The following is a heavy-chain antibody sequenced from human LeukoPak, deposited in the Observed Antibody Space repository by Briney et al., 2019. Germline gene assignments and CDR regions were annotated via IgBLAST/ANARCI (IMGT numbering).Heavy chain of an antibody. CDR2: ISYDGSNK. CDR1: GFTFSSYA. Sequence: GRSLRLSCAASGFTFSSYAMHWVRQAPGKGLEWVAVISYDGSNKYYADSVKGRFTISRDNSKNTLYLQMNSLRADDTAVYYCASPRGTMMLYYFDYWGQGTLVTVSS. D-gene: IGHD4/OR15-4a*01. V-gene: IGHV3-30-3*01. J-gene: IGHJ4*02. CDR3: ASPRGTMMLYYFDY.